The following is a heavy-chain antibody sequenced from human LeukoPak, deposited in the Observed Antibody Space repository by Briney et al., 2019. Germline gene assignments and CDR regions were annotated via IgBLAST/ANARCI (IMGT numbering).Heavy chain of an antibody. V-gene: IGHV3-30*04. CDR3: ARDSRGDIAVAGTFDY. Sequence: PGGSLRLSRSASGFTFSSYPMHWVRQAPGKGLEWVAVISYDGRNKYYVDSVKGRFTISRDNTKNTLYVQMNSLRAEDTAVYHCARDSRGDIAVAGTFDYWGQGTLVTVSS. J-gene: IGHJ4*02. CDR2: ISYDGRNK. CDR1: GFTFSSYP. D-gene: IGHD6-19*01.